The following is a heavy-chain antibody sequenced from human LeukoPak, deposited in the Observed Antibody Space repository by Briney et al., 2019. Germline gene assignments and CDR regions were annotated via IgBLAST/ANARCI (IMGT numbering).Heavy chain of an antibody. CDR2: MNPNSGNT. V-gene: IGHV1-8*01. CDR1: GYTFTSYD. J-gene: IGHJ5*02. D-gene: IGHD5-12*01. CDR3: ARGGYSGYDRYNWFHP. Sequence: ASVKVSCKASGYTFTSYDINWVRQATGQGLEWMGWMNPNSGNTGYAQKFQGRVTMTRNTSISTAYMELSSLRSEDTAVYYCARGGYSGYDRYNWFHPWGQGTLVTVSS.